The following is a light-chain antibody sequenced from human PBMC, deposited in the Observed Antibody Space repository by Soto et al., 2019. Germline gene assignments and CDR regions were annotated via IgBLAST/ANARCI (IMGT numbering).Light chain of an antibody. CDR3: QQHINWPLT. Sequence: EIVLTQSPAILSVSPGERATLSCRASQSISRSLAWYQQKPGQAPRLLISDASTRATGIPARFSGSGSGTEFTLTISSLQSEDFAVYYCQQHINWPLTFGGGTKVDIK. CDR2: DAS. V-gene: IGKV3-15*01. CDR1: QSISRS. J-gene: IGKJ4*01.